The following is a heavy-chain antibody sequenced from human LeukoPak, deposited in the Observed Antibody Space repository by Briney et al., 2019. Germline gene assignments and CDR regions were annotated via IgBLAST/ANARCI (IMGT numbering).Heavy chain of an antibody. CDR1: GFIFSSYW. CDR3: AKHGGYSYGSYYYYGMDV. Sequence: GGSLRLSCAASGFIFSSYWMHWVRQAPGKGLVWVSRINSDGSSTSYADSVKGRFTISRDNAKNTLYLQMNSLRAEDTAVYYCAKHGGYSYGSYYYYGMDVWGQGTTVTVSS. V-gene: IGHV3-74*01. CDR2: INSDGSST. D-gene: IGHD5-18*01. J-gene: IGHJ6*02.